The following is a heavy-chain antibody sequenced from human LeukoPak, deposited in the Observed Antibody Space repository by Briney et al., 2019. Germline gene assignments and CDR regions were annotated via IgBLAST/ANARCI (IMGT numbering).Heavy chain of an antibody. J-gene: IGHJ6*03. CDR3: ARDHRDYYYYYYMDV. CDR2: INHSGST. V-gene: IGHV4-34*01. Sequence: KPSETLSLTCAVYGGSFSGYYWSWIRQPPGKGLEWIGEINHSGSTNYNPSLKSRVTISVDTSKNQFSLKLSSVTAADTAVYYCARDHRDYYYYYYMDVWGKGTTVTVSS. CDR1: GGSFSGYY.